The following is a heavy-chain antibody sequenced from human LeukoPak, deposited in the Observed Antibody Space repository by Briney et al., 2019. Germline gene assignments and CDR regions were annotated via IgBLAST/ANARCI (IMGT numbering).Heavy chain of an antibody. J-gene: IGHJ3*02. CDR1: GGSISSGDYY. V-gene: IGHV4-30-4*08. Sequence: SETLSLTCTVSGGSISSGDYYWSWIRQPPGKGLEWIGYIYYSGSTYYNPSLKSRVTISVDTSKNQFSLKLSSVTAADTAVYYCARHPGGHPDAFDIWGQGTMVTVSS. CDR3: ARHPGGHPDAFDI. D-gene: IGHD2-15*01. CDR2: IYYSGST.